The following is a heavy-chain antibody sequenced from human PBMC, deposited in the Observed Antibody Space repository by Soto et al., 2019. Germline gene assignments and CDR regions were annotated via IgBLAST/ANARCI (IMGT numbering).Heavy chain of an antibody. CDR3: ARAPLDGYLFDY. Sequence: QVQLVESGGGVVQPGRSLRLSCAASGFTFSSYAMHWVRQAPGKGLEWVAVISYDGSNKYYADSVKGRFTISRDNSKTTLYLQMNSLRAEDTAVYYCARAPLDGYLFDYWGQGTLVTVSS. CDR1: GFTFSSYA. D-gene: IGHD5-12*01. J-gene: IGHJ4*02. V-gene: IGHV3-30-3*01. CDR2: ISYDGSNK.